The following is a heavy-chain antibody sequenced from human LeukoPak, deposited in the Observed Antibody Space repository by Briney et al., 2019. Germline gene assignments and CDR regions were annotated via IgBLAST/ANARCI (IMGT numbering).Heavy chain of an antibody. CDR1: GGSFSGYH. CDR3: SRASLLGDCVNGVGPGRGLPFEC. J-gene: IGHJ4*03. CDR2: INHNEGT. Sequence: SETLSLTCAVYGGSFSGYHWTWIRQPPGKGLEWIGEINHNEGTNYNPSLKSRVTISVDTSKNQFALKLTPVTAADTAVDFRSRASLLGDCVNGVGPGRGLPFECWGQGTLVTVSS. V-gene: IGHV4-34*01. D-gene: IGHD2-8*01.